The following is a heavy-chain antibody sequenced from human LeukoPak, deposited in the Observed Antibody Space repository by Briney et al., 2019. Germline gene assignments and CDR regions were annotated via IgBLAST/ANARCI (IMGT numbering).Heavy chain of an antibody. J-gene: IGHJ4*02. D-gene: IGHD6-13*01. CDR3: ARVQQQLAGLGY. V-gene: IGHV3-7*01. CDR2: IKQDGSDK. Sequence: GGSLRLSCAASGFTFSSYWMSWVRQAPRKGLEWVANIKQDGSDKYYVDSVKGRFTISRDNAKNSLYLQMNSLRVADTAVYYCARVQQQLAGLGYWGQGTLVTVSS. CDR1: GFTFSSYW.